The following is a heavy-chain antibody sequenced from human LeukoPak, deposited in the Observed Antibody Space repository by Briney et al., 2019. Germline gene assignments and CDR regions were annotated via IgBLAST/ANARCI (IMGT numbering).Heavy chain of an antibody. D-gene: IGHD1-14*01. CDR1: GFTFSGSA. CDR2: IYSGGST. CDR3: ARGLGTRGYYYMDV. J-gene: IGHJ6*03. V-gene: IGHV3-53*01. Sequence: QSGGSLRLSCAASGFTFSGSAMHWVRQASGKGLEWVSVIYSGGSTYYADSVKGRFTISRDNSKNTLYLQMNSLRAEDTAVYYCARGLGTRGYYYMDVWGKGTTVTVSS.